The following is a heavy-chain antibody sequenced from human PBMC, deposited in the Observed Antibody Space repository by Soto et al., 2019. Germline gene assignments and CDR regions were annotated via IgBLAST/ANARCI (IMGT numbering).Heavy chain of an antibody. CDR3: ARHRQWLLLPDF. V-gene: IGHV4-39*01. CDR1: GFSISGSDYN. Sequence: PSETLSLTCTVSGFSISGSDYNWGWIRQPPGKGLEWIGSIYYSGNTYYNPSLKSRVTISVDTSKNQFSLKLSPVTAADTAVYYCARHRQWLLLPDFWGQGTLVTVSS. D-gene: IGHD6-19*01. J-gene: IGHJ4*02. CDR2: IYYSGNT.